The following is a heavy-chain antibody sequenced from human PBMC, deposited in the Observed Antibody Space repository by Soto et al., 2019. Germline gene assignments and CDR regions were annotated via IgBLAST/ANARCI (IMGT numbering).Heavy chain of an antibody. CDR3: ARAVSSLLYFFDY. Sequence: VKVSCKASGYTFTDSYIHWVRQAPGQGLEWMGWINPNSGGTNYAQRFQDRVTMTRDTSISTVYMDLRRLRSDDTAAYYCARAVSSLLYFFDYWGQGTLVTVSS. J-gene: IGHJ4*02. V-gene: IGHV1-2*02. CDR1: GYTFTDSY. CDR2: INPNSGGT.